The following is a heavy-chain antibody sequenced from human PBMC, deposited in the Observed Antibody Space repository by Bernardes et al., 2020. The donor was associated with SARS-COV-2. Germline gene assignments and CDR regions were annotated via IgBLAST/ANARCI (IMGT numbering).Heavy chain of an antibody. J-gene: IGHJ5*02. CDR1: GGSITDYY. CDR3: ARGGSPRWGSTSCYSCDSGYWFHP. V-gene: IGHV4-34*01. D-gene: IGHD2-2*01. CDR2: GNESGST. Sequence: SETLSLTCAVSGGSITDYYWSWIRQPPGEGLEWMGEGNESGSTAYNQTLKRRVSISVDTSKNLFPLKVTPVTAADTAVDYCARGGSPRWGSTSCYSCDSGYWFHPWGQGTLVTVSS.